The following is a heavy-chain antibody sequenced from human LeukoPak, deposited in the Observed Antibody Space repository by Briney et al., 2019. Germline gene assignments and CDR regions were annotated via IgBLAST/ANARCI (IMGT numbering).Heavy chain of an antibody. CDR3: ARDRNLWPFAY. CDR1: GYTFTSYD. J-gene: IGHJ4*02. CDR2: VNPSGGST. Sequence: ASVKVSCKASGYTFTSYDINWVRQAPGQGLEWMGIVNPSGGSTSYAQKLQGRVTMTRDMSTSTVYMELSSLRSEDTAVYYCARDRNLWPFAYWGQGTLVTVSS. D-gene: IGHD4-11*01. V-gene: IGHV1-46*01.